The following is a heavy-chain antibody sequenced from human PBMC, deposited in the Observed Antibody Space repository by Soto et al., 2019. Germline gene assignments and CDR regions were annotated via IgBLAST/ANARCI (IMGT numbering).Heavy chain of an antibody. V-gene: IGHV3-74*01. CDR3: AREEGYGSGRYFDY. Sequence: GGSLRLSCAASGFSFSSYWMHWVRQAPGKGLVWVSHINSDGSSPTYADSVKGRFTISRDNAKNTLYLQMNSLRAEDSAVYYRAREEGYGSGRYFDYWGLGTLVTVSS. D-gene: IGHD3-10*01. CDR2: INSDGSSP. J-gene: IGHJ4*02. CDR1: GFSFSSYW.